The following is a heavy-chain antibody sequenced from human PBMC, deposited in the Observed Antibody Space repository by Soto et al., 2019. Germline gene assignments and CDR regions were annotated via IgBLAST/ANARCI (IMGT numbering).Heavy chain of an antibody. D-gene: IGHD3-10*01. Sequence: PSETLSLTCTVSGGSISSHYWSWIRQPPGQGLEWIGEIYYSGSTNYNPSLKSRVTISVDTSKNQFSLKLSSVTAADTAVYYCARGESVVWFGELLDWFDPWGQGTLVTVSS. V-gene: IGHV4-59*11. CDR3: ARGESVVWFGELLDWFDP. CDR2: IYYSGST. CDR1: GGSISSHY. J-gene: IGHJ5*02.